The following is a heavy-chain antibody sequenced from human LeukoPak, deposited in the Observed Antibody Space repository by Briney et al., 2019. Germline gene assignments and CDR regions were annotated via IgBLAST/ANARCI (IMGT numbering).Heavy chain of an antibody. D-gene: IGHD6-25*01. CDR1: GYTFTSYY. V-gene: IGHV1-46*01. Sequence: ASVKVSCKASGYTFTSYYMNWVRQAPGQGLEWMGIINPSGGSTSYAQKFQGRVTMTRDTSISTAYMELSRLRSDDAAVYYCAGGASGLTWGQGTLVTVSS. CDR2: INPSGGST. CDR3: AGGASGLT. J-gene: IGHJ4*02.